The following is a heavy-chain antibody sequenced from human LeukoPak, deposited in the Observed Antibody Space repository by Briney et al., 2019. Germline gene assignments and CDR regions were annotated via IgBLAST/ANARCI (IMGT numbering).Heavy chain of an antibody. V-gene: IGHV7-4-1*02. Sequence: ASVKVSCKASGYTFTSYAMNWVRQAPGQGLEWMGWINTNTGNPTYAQGFTGRFVFSLDTSVSTAYLQISSLKAEDTAVYCCARDSGSYFSVNGEYYFDYWGQGTLVTVSS. CDR3: ARDSGSYFSVNGEYYFDY. J-gene: IGHJ4*02. D-gene: IGHD1-26*01. CDR1: GYTFTSYA. CDR2: INTNTGNP.